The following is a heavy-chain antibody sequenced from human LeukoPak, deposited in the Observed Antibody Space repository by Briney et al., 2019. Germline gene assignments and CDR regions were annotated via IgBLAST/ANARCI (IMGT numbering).Heavy chain of an antibody. J-gene: IGHJ4*02. Sequence: GGSLRLSCAASGFTFSSYSMNWVRQALGKGLEWVPSISSSSSYIYYADSVKGRFTISRDNAKNSLYLQMNSLRAEDTAVYYCARDEGYCSSTSCHGPNDYWGQGTLVTVSS. CDR1: GFTFSSYS. D-gene: IGHD2-2*01. V-gene: IGHV3-21*01. CDR2: ISSSSSYI. CDR3: ARDEGYCSSTSCHGPNDY.